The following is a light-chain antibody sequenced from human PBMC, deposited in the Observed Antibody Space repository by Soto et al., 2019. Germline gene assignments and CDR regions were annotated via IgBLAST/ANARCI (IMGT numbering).Light chain of an antibody. CDR3: QQYDKVPYT. J-gene: IGKJ2*01. V-gene: IGKV1-33*01. CDR1: QGISTS. Sequence: DIQMTQSPSSLSASVGDRVTITCQASQGISTSLHWYQHRPGKAPKLLIYDASNLEIGVPSRFSGSGSGTGFTFTISSLQPEDIATYYCQQYDKVPYTFGQGTKVEIK. CDR2: DAS.